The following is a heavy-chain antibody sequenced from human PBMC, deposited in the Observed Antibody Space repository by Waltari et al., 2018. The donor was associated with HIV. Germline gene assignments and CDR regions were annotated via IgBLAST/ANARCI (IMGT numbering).Heavy chain of an antibody. Sequence: QVQLQESGPGLVKPSQTLSLTCTVSSGSITSGNYYWSWLRQPAGKGLEWIGRVYTSGSTNYNPSLKYRVTISIDTSRNQFSLRLSSVAAADTAVYYCARALDYYESGSFPLWFFDVWGRGTLVTVSS. CDR3: ARALDYYESGSFPLWFFDV. J-gene: IGHJ2*01. CDR2: VYTSGST. CDR1: SGSITSGNYY. V-gene: IGHV4-61*02. D-gene: IGHD3-10*01.